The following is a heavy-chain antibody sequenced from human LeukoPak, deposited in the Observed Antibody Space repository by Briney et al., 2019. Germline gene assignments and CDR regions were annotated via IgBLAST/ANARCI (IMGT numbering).Heavy chain of an antibody. CDR3: ARERGDYSNYFFDY. V-gene: IGHV4-39*07. Sequence: PSETLSLTCTVSGGSISSSSYYWGWIRQPPGKGLEWIGSIYYSGSTHDNPSLKSRVTISVDTSKNQFSLKLSSVTAADTAVYYCARERGDYSNYFFDYWGQGTLVTVSS. CDR2: IYYSGST. CDR1: GGSISSSSYY. D-gene: IGHD4-11*01. J-gene: IGHJ4*02.